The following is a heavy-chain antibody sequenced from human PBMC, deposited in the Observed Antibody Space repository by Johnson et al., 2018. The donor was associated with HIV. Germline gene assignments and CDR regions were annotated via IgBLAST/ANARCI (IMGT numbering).Heavy chain of an antibody. CDR3: ARDEPTDDAFDI. J-gene: IGHJ3*02. Sequence: KGRFTISRDNSKNTLYLQMGSLRAEDMAVYYCARDEPTDDAFDIWGQGTMVTVSS. V-gene: IGHV3-64*01.